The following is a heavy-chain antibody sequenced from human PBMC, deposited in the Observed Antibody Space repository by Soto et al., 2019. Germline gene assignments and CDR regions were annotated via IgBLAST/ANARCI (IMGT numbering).Heavy chain of an antibody. V-gene: IGHV1-24*01. CDR1: GYTLTELS. J-gene: IGHJ6*02. CDR3: ATGNRVRGAHYYYHGMDV. Sequence: GASVKVACKVSGYTLTELSMHWVRQAPGKGLEWMGGFDPEDGETIYAQKFQGRVTMTEDTSTDTAYMELSSLRSEDTAVYYCATGNRVRGAHYYYHGMDVWGQGTTVTSP. D-gene: IGHD3-10*01. CDR2: FDPEDGET.